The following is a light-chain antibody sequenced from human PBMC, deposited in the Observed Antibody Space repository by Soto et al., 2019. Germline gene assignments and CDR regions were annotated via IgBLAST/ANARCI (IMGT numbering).Light chain of an antibody. J-gene: IGLJ1*01. Sequence: SVLTHPASVSWYPGQSITISCTGRSSDVGGYNYVSWYQQHPGKAPKFMIYEVSRRPSGVSNRFSGSKSGNTASLTVSGLQAEDEADYYCSSYTTSNTYVFGTGTKVTVL. CDR3: SSYTTSNTYV. CDR2: EVS. V-gene: IGLV2-14*01. CDR1: SSDVGGYNY.